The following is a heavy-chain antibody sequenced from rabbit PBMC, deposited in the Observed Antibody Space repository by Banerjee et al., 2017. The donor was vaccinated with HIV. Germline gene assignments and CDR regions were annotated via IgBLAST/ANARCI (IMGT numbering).Heavy chain of an antibody. V-gene: IGHV1S45*01. Sequence: QQQLVESGGDLVKPEGSLTLTCTASGFSFSSYWIYWVRQAPGKGLEWIACIYAGDGNTYYASWAKGRFTISKTSSTTVTLQMTSLTAADTATYFCARDGFGTGPDYDLWGPGTLVTVS. D-gene: IGHD7-1*01. CDR2: IYAGDGNT. J-gene: IGHJ4*01. CDR1: GFSFSSYW. CDR3: ARDGFGTGPDYDL.